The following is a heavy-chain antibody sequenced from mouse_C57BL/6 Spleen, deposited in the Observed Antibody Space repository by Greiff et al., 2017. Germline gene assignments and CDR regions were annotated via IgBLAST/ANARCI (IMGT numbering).Heavy chain of an antibody. CDR2: IYPGGGYT. J-gene: IGHJ3*01. D-gene: IGHD1-1*01. Sequence: QVQLQQSGAELVRPGTSVKMSCKASGYTFTNSWIGWAKQRPGHGLEWIGDIYPGGGYTTYNEKFKGKATMIADKSSSTAYMQFSRRTSEDSAIYYCARKNTSVEGEWLAYWGQGTLVTVSA. CDR3: ARKNTSVEGEWLAY. V-gene: IGHV1-63*01. CDR1: GYTFTNSW.